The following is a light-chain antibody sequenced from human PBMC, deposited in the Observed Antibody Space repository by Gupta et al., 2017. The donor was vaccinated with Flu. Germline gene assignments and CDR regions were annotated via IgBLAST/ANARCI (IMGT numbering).Light chain of an antibody. CDR3: TQANSLSS. CDR1: QDISSW. CDR2: AAS. V-gene: IGKV1-12*02. J-gene: IGKJ2*01. Sequence: DIQMTQSPSSVSASVGDRVTITCRASQDISSWLAWYQQKPGKAPKRLIYAASSLQSGVPSRFSGSGSGTDFTLTISSLQPEDFATYYCTQANSLSSFGPGTTLEIK.